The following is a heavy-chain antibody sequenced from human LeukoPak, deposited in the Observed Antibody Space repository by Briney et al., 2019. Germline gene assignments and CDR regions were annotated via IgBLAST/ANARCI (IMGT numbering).Heavy chain of an antibody. CDR1: GGTFSSYA. J-gene: IGHJ4*02. CDR3: ARAYSPYYDFWTGLFDY. V-gene: IGHV1-69*13. CDR2: IIPIFGTA. D-gene: IGHD3-3*01. Sequence: SVKVSCKASGGTFSSYAISWVRQAPGQGLEWKGGIIPIFGTANYAQKFQGRVTITADESTSTAYMELSSLRSEDTAVCYCARAYSPYYDFWTGLFDYWGQGTLVTVSS.